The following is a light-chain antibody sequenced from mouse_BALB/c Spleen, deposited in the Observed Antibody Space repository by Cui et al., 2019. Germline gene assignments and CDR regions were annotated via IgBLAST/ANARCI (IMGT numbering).Light chain of an antibody. CDR1: QSIGTS. V-gene: IGKV5-48*01. Sequence: IWLTKSQAILSWSPGERVSFSCRASQSIGTSIHWYQQRTNGSPRLLIKYASESISGIPSRFSGSGSGTDFTLSINSVESEDIADYYCQQSNSWPFTFGSGTKLEIK. CDR2: YAS. J-gene: IGKJ4*01. CDR3: QQSNSWPFT.